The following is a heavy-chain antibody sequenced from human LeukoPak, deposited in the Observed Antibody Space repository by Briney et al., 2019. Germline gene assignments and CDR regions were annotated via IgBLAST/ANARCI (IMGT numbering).Heavy chain of an antibody. V-gene: IGHV4-61*02. Sequence: PSQTLSLTCTVSGGSISSGSYYWSWIRQPAGKGLEWIGRVYTSGGTNYNPSLKSRVTISVDTSKNQFSLKLSSVTAADTAVYYCARLNYYGSGLNYFDYWGQGTLVTVSS. J-gene: IGHJ4*02. D-gene: IGHD3-10*01. CDR1: GGSISSGSYY. CDR2: VYTSGGT. CDR3: ARLNYYGSGLNYFDY.